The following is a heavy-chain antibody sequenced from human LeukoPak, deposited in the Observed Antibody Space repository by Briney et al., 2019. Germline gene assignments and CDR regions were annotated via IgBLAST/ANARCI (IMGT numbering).Heavy chain of an antibody. CDR3: ARVSRDDILTGYPLDY. Sequence: KSSETLSLTCTVYGGSFSGYYWSWIRQPPGKGLEWIGEINHSGSTNYNPSLKSRVTISVDTSKNQFSLKLSSVTAADTAVYYCARVSRDDILTGYPLDYWGQGTLVTVSS. V-gene: IGHV4-34*01. J-gene: IGHJ4*02. D-gene: IGHD3-9*01. CDR1: GGSFSGYY. CDR2: INHSGST.